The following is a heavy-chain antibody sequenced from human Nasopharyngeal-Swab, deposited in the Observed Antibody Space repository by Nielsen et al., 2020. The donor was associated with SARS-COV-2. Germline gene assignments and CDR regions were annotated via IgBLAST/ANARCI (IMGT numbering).Heavy chain of an antibody. J-gene: IGHJ4*02. Sequence: RQAPGKALEWLALIYWDDDKRYSPSLRTRLTITKDTSKNQVVLKMINMDPLDTGTYFCAHSRSRMTDTPDYWGQGTLVTVSS. V-gene: IGHV2-5*02. CDR3: AHSRSRMTDTPDY. CDR2: IYWDDDK. D-gene: IGHD6-19*01.